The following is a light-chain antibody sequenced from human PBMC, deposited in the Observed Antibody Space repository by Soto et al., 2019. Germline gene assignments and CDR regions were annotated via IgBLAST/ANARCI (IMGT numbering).Light chain of an antibody. CDR2: AAS. V-gene: IGKV1-39*01. Sequence: DIQMTQSPSSLSASVGDRVTITCRASQSISSYLNWYQQKPGKAPKLLIYAASSFQCGVPSRFSGSGSGTDLPLTSSSLQPEDVATYYCQQSYSTPDFGPGTKVDIK. CDR3: QQSYSTPD. CDR1: QSISSY. J-gene: IGKJ3*01.